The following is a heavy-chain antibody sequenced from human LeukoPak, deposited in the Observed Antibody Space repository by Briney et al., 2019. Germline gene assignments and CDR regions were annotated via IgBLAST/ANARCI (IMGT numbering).Heavy chain of an antibody. Sequence: GASVKVSCKASGGTFSSYAISWVRQAPGQGLEWMGGIIPIFGTANYAQKFQGRVTITADESTSTAYMELSSLRSEDTAVYYCARGVVPAAHTGNWFDPWGQGTLVTVSS. CDR2: IIPIFGTA. V-gene: IGHV1-69*13. D-gene: IGHD2-2*01. J-gene: IGHJ5*02. CDR3: ARGVVPAAHTGNWFDP. CDR1: GGTFSSYA.